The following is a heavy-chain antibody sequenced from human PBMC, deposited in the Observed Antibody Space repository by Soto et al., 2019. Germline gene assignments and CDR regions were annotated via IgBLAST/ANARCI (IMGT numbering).Heavy chain of an antibody. V-gene: IGHV1-46*01. CDR1: GYIIIIYI. Sequence: ALLKVCCKASGYIIIIYIMHCVRQAPGQGLEWMGIINPSGGSTTYAQKFQGRVTMTSDTSTSTVYMELSSLRSEDTAVYYCARSGSGSYYIHWGHGTLVTVSS. CDR2: INPSGGST. CDR3: ARSGSGSYYIH. J-gene: IGHJ4*01. D-gene: IGHD3-10*01.